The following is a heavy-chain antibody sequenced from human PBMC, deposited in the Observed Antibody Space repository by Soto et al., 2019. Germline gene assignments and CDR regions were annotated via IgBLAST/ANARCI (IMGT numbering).Heavy chain of an antibody. CDR1: GFTFSHYG. CDR3: ARNSGKDPGPIDY. D-gene: IGHD1-26*01. Sequence: PGGSLRPSCAASGFTFSHYGIHWVRQAPGKGLEWLAVISYDGSNKNYAASVKGRFTVSRDNSKNTLYLKMNSLRAEDTAVYFCARNSGKDPGPIDYWGKGTLVTVSS. J-gene: IGHJ4*02. CDR2: ISYDGSNK. V-gene: IGHV3-30*03.